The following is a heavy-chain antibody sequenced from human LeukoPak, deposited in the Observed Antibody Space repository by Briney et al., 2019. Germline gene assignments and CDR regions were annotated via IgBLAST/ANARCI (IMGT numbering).Heavy chain of an antibody. CDR1: GGSISSGGYS. V-gene: IGHV4-30-2*03. J-gene: IGHJ4*02. Sequence: PSQTLSLTCAVSGGSISSGGYSWSWIRQPPGKGLEWIGYIYHSGSTYYNPSLKSRVTISVDTSKNQFSPKLSSVTAADTAVYYCARHAPSRIAAVPPEYWGQGTLVTVSS. CDR2: IYHSGST. CDR3: ARHAPSRIAAVPPEY. D-gene: IGHD6-13*01.